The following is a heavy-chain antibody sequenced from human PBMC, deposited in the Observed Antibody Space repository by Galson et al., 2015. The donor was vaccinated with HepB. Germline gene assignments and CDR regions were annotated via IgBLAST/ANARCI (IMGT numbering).Heavy chain of an antibody. V-gene: IGHV3-53*01. J-gene: IGHJ6*02. CDR1: GFTVSTNY. Sequence: SLRLSCAVSGFTVSTNYMSWVRQAPGKGLEWVSVIYSGGSTYYADSVKGRFTISRDNSKNTLYLQMNSLRAEDTAVYYCARRQTSRTLAYYYYGMDVWGQGTTVTVSS. D-gene: IGHD1-14*01. CDR3: ARRQTSRTLAYYYYGMDV. CDR2: IYSGGST.